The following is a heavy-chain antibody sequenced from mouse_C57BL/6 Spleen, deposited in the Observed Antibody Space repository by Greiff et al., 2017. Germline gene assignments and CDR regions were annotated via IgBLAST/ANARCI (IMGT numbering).Heavy chain of an antibody. Sequence: VHLVESGAELVKPGASVKISCKASGYAFSSYWMNWVKQRPGKGLEWIGQIYPGDGDTNYNGKFKGKATLTADKSSSTAYMQLSSLTSEDSAVYFCAREGYGYFDVWGTGTTVTVSS. J-gene: IGHJ1*03. V-gene: IGHV1-80*01. CDR3: AREGYGYFDV. CDR1: GYAFSSYW. CDR2: IYPGDGDT.